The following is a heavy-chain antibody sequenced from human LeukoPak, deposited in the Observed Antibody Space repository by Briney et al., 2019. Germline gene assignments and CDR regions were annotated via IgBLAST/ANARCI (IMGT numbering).Heavy chain of an antibody. V-gene: IGHV3-23*01. J-gene: IGHJ4*02. D-gene: IGHD6-13*01. Sequence: GGSLRLSCAASGFTFSSYAMSWVRQAPGKGLEWVSVISVGGGGTTYVDSVKGRITISRDNSKNTLYLQMNSLRAEDTAVYYCAGSSSWYYFKYWGQGTLVTVSS. CDR1: GFTFSSYA. CDR2: ISVGGGGT. CDR3: AGSSSWYYFKY.